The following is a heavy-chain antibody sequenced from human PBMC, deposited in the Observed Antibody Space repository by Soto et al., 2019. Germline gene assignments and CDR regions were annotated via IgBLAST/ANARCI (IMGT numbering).Heavy chain of an antibody. CDR3: AKETSDIVVVPAAMNYNYYYYGMDV. CDR1: GFPFSSYA. J-gene: IGHJ6*02. CDR2: ISGSGGST. D-gene: IGHD2-2*01. Sequence: GGSLRLSCAASGFPFSSYAMSWVRQAPGKGLEWVSAISGSGGSTYYADSVKGRFTISRDNSKNTLYLQMNSLRAEDTAVYYCAKETSDIVVVPAAMNYNYYYYGMDVWGQGTTVTVSS. V-gene: IGHV3-23*01.